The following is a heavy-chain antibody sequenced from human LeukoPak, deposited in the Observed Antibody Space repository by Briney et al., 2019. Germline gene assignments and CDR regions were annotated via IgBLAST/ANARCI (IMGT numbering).Heavy chain of an antibody. J-gene: IGHJ4*02. D-gene: IGHD3-10*01. CDR3: ARDPKAGGFDY. Sequence: ASVKVSCKASGYTFTSYYMHWVRQAPGQGLEWMGIINPSGGSTSYAQKFQGRVTMTRDTSTSTVHMELSSLRSEDTAVYYCARDPKAGGFDYWGQGTLVTVSS. CDR1: GYTFTSYY. V-gene: IGHV1-46*01. CDR2: INPSGGST.